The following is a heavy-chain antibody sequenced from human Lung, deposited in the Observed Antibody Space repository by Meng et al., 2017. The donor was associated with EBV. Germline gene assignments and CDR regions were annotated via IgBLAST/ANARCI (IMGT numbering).Heavy chain of an antibody. CDR3: ARVGGSIAAAPDY. D-gene: IGHD6-13*01. CDR2: IYYSGST. Sequence: QLELQEQGPGLVKTSEARSLTCTVSCGSISSSSYYWGWIRQPPGKGLEWIGSIYYSGSTYYNPSLKSRVTISVDTSKNQFSLKLSSVTAADTAVYYCARVGGSIAAAPDYWGQGTLVTVSS. V-gene: IGHV4-39*07. CDR1: CGSISSSSYY. J-gene: IGHJ4*02.